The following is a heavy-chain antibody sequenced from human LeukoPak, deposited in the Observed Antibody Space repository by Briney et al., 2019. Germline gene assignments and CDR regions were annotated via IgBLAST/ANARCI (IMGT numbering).Heavy chain of an antibody. CDR3: ARVRIVVVPAAIPGHFDY. CDR2: INHSGST. Sequence: SETLSLTRAVYGGSFSGYYWSWIRQPPGKGLEWIGEINHSGSTNYNPSLKSRVTISVDTSKNQFSLKLSSVTAADTAVYYCARVRIVVVPAAIPGHFDYWGQGTLVTVSS. J-gene: IGHJ4*02. CDR1: GGSFSGYY. D-gene: IGHD2-2*02. V-gene: IGHV4-34*01.